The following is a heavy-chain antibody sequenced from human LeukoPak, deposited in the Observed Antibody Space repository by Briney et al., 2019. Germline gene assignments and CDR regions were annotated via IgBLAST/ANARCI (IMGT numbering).Heavy chain of an antibody. CDR2: INPNTGDT. Sequence: ASVKVSCKASGYTFTGYYLHWVRQAPGQGLEWMGWINPNTGDTKYSQKFQASVTMTRDTSTSTVYMDLSSLRSEDTAVYYCARWTTTFLDYWGQGTLVTVSS. D-gene: IGHD1-1*01. CDR3: ARWTTTFLDY. CDR1: GYTFTGYY. J-gene: IGHJ4*02. V-gene: IGHV1-2*02.